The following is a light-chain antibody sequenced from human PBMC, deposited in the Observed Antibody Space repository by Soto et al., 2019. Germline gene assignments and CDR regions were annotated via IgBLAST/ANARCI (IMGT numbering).Light chain of an antibody. CDR2: YDS. CDR1: NIGSKS. CDR3: QVWDSRSDHPV. J-gene: IGLJ3*02. Sequence: SYELTQPPSVSVAPGKTARITCGGNNIGSKSVPWYQQKPGQAPVLVIYYDSDRPSGIPERFSGSNSGSTATLTISRVEAGDEADYYCQVWDSRSDHPVFGGGTKLTVL. V-gene: IGLV3-21*04.